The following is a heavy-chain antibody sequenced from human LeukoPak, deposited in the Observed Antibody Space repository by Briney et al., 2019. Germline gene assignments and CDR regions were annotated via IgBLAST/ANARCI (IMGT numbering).Heavy chain of an antibody. CDR2: ISWNSATI. J-gene: IGHJ3*01. CDR3: AKDKTSSWYNAFDL. CDR1: GFTFDDYA. V-gene: IGHV3-9*01. D-gene: IGHD6-13*01. Sequence: GRSLRLSCAAFGFTFDDYAMHWVRQVPGKGLERVSAISWNSATIVYADSVKGRFSISRDNDKNSLYLQMNSLTTEDTALYYCAKDKTSSWYNAFDLWGQGTMVTVSS.